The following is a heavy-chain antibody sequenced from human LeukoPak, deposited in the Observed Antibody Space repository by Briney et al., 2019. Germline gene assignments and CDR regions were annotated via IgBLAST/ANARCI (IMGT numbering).Heavy chain of an antibody. D-gene: IGHD6-19*01. CDR3: ARGPLPSSVDY. CDR2: IIPILGIA. J-gene: IGHJ4*02. Sequence: VKVSCKASGYTFISYGITWVRQAPGQGLEWMGRIIPILGIANYAQKFQGRVTITADKSTSTAYMELRSLRSDDTAVYYCARGPLPSSVDYWGQGTLVTVSS. V-gene: IGHV1-69*10. CDR1: GYTFISYG.